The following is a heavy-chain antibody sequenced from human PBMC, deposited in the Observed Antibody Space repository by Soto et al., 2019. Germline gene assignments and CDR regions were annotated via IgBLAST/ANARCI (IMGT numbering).Heavy chain of an antibody. CDR3: ARRSYGMDV. Sequence: SETLSLPCAVSGCSISSSSYYWGWIRQPPGKGLEWIGSIYYSGSTYYNPSLKSRVTISVDTSKNQFSLKLSSVTAADTAVYYCARRSYGMDVWGQGTTVTVSS. V-gene: IGHV4-39*01. CDR2: IYYSGST. CDR1: GCSISSSSYY. J-gene: IGHJ6*02.